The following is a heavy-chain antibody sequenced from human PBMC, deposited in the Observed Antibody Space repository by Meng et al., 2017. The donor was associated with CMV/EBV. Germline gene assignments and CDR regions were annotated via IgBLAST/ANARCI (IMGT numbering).Heavy chain of an antibody. J-gene: IGHJ5*02. V-gene: IGHV4-38-2*02. CDR2: IYHSGST. CDR3: ARVGVGYDSAFDP. Sequence: SETLSLTCTVSGYSISSGYYWGWIRQPPGKGLEWIGSIYHSGSTYYNPSLKSRVTISVDTSKNQFSLKRSSVTAADTAVYYCARVGVGYDSAFDPWGQGTLVTVSS. D-gene: IGHD3-16*01. CDR1: GYSISSGYY.